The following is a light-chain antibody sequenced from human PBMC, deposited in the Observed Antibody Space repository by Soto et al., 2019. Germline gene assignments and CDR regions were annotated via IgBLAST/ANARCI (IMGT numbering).Light chain of an antibody. J-gene: IGKJ1*01. CDR2: DAS. CDR1: QSISSW. Sequence: DIQMTQSPSTLSASVVDRVTITCRASQSISSWLAWYQQKPGKAPKLLIYDASSLESGVPSRFSGSGSGTDFTLTISSLQPEDFATYYCQQSYSTWTFGQGTKVDIK. CDR3: QQSYSTWT. V-gene: IGKV1-5*01.